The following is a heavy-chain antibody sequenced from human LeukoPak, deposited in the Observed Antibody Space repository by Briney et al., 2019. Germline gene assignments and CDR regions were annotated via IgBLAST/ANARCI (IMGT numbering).Heavy chain of an antibody. CDR3: ARGPLWFGELAHYSGMDV. Sequence: GASVKVSCKAFGYSLTNYYVHWVRQAPGQGLEWMGWINPNSDGTDYAQKFQGRVTMTSDASITTAYMELSRLRSDDTAVYYCARGPLWFGELAHYSGMDVWGQGTTVTVSS. J-gene: IGHJ6*02. V-gene: IGHV1-2*02. D-gene: IGHD3-10*01. CDR2: INPNSDGT. CDR1: GYSLTNYY.